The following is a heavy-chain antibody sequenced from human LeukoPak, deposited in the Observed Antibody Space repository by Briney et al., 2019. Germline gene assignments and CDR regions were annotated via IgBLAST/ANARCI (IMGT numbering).Heavy chain of an antibody. CDR1: GGSISSSNW. CDR2: IYHSGST. CDR3: ARFHRAGDY. Sequence: TTSETLSLTCAVSGGSISSSNWWSWVRQPPGKGLEWIGEIYHSGSTNYNPSLKSQVTISVDRSKNQFSLKLSSVTAADTAVYYCARFHRAGDYWGQGTLVTVSS. J-gene: IGHJ4*02. V-gene: IGHV4-4*02.